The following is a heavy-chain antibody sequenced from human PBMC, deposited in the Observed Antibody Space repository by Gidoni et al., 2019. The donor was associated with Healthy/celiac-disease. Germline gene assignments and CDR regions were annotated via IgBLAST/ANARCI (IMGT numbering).Heavy chain of an antibody. D-gene: IGHD3-10*01. CDR2: ISYDGSNK. Sequence: QVQLVESGGGVVQPGRSLRLSCAASGFTFSSYAMHWVRQAPGKGLEWVAVISYDGSNKYYADSVKGRFTISRDNSKNTLYLQMNSLRAEDTAVYYCAREGVLWFGESPWDYYYYGMDVWGQGTTVTVSS. V-gene: IGHV3-30*04. J-gene: IGHJ6*02. CDR3: AREGVLWFGESPWDYYYYGMDV. CDR1: GFTFSSYA.